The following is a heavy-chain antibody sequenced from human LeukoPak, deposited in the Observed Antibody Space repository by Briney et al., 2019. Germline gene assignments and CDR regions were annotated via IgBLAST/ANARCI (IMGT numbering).Heavy chain of an antibody. V-gene: IGHV3-11*01. CDR2: ISSSGSTI. J-gene: IGHJ6*02. Sequence: GGSLRLSCAASGFTFSNYAMSWVRQAPGKGLEWVSYISSSGSTIYYADSVKGRFTISRDNAKNSLYLQMNSLRAEDTAVYYCARDPDYGMDVWGQGTTVTVSS. CDR3: ARDPDYGMDV. CDR1: GFTFSNYA.